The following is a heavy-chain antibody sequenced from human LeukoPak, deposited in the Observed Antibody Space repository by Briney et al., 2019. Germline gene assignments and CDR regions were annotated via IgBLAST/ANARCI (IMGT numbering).Heavy chain of an antibody. D-gene: IGHD1-26*01. Sequence: PGGSLSLSCAASRFTFGSYAMSWVRQAPGKGMEWVSAISGSGGRTYYADSVKGRFTISRDNSKNTLYLQMNSLRAEDTAVYYCAKTGAMANLWGQGTLVTVSS. CDR3: AKTGAMANL. J-gene: IGHJ4*02. CDR1: RFTFGSYA. CDR2: ISGSGGRT. V-gene: IGHV3-23*01.